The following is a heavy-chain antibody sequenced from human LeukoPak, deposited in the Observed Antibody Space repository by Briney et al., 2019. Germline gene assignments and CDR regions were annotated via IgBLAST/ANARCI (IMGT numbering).Heavy chain of an antibody. CDR2: ISGSGGST. Sequence: PGGSLRLSCAASGFTFSSYAMSWVRQAPGKGLEWVSVISGSGGSTDYADSVKGRFTISRDNSKNTLYLQMNSLRAEDTAVYYCAKGGRITIFPDGMDVWGQGTTVTVSS. CDR1: GFTFSSYA. V-gene: IGHV3-23*01. D-gene: IGHD3-9*01. CDR3: AKGGRITIFPDGMDV. J-gene: IGHJ6*02.